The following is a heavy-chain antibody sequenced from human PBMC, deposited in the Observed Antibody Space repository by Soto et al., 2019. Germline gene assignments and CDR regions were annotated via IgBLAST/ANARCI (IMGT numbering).Heavy chain of an antibody. J-gene: IGHJ3*02. D-gene: IGHD1-26*01. CDR1: GASISSYY. CDR2: IYLGGSI. CDR3: ARALEWEQLRPDALDI. V-gene: IGHV4-59*01. Sequence: SETLSLTCSVSGASISSYYYTWIRQTPGKGLEWIGYIYLGGSINYNPSFKSRVIISVDTSKNQFSVRLSSVTAADTAVYYCARALEWEQLRPDALDIWGQGTMVTVS.